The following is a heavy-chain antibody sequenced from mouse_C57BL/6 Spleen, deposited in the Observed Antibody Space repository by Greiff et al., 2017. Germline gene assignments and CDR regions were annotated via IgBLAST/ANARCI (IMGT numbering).Heavy chain of an antibody. CDR1: GFTFSSYA. V-gene: IGHV5-4*03. Sequence: EVKVVESGGGLVKPGGSLKLSCAASGFTFSSYAMSWVRQTPEKRLEWVATISDGGSYTYYPDNVKGRFTISRDNAKNNLYLQMSHLKSEDTAMXYCARGGYGSSYDWYFDVWGTGTTVTVSS. CDR3: ARGGYGSSYDWYFDV. D-gene: IGHD1-1*01. CDR2: ISDGGSYT. J-gene: IGHJ1*03.